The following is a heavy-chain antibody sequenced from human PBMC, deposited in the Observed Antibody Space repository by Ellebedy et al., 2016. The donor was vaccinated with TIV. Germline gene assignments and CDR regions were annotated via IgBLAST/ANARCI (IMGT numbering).Heavy chain of an antibody. D-gene: IGHD1-26*01. V-gene: IGHV3-74*01. CDR2: INSDGSST. Sequence: PGGSLRLSCAASGIIFSSYWMHWVRQAPGKGLVWVSRINSDGSSTTYADSVKGRFTISRDNAKNTVYLQMNRMRAEDTAVYYCATERGGSYYNYWGQGTLVTVSS. CDR3: ATERGGSYYNY. J-gene: IGHJ4*02. CDR1: GIIFSSYW.